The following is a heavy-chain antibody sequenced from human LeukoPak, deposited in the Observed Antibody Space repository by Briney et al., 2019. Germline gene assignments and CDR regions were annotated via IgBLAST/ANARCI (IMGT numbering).Heavy chain of an antibody. J-gene: IGHJ5*02. V-gene: IGHV1-8*01. Sequence: ASVKVSCKDSGYTFTNYDINWVRQATGQGLEWMGWMNPNSGNTGYAQRFQGRVTITSNTSISTAYMELGSLRSEDTAVYYCARGGASAAARRFDPWGQGTLVTVSS. D-gene: IGHD6-13*01. CDR3: ARGGASAAARRFDP. CDR1: GYTFTNYD. CDR2: MNPNSGNT.